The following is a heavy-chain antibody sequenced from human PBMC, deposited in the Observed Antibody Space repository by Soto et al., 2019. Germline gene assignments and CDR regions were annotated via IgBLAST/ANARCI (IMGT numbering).Heavy chain of an antibody. J-gene: IGHJ4*02. CDR1: GFTFSSYR. D-gene: IGHD1-26*01. Sequence: EVQLVESGGGLVQPGGSLRLSCAASGFTFSSYRMSCVRQAPGKGLEWVSYISSTGSTIFYADSVKGRFTISRDNAQNSVYLQMNSLRAEDTAVYYCARVGWELLLDYFDYWGQGTLVTVSS. CDR2: ISSTGSTI. CDR3: ARVGWELLLDYFDY. V-gene: IGHV3-48*01.